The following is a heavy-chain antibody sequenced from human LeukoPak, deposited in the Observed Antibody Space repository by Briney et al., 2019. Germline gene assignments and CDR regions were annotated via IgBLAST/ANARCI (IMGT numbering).Heavy chain of an antibody. CDR1: GFTFSNYG. V-gene: IGHV3-30*03. CDR3: ARVISGYYCDH. Sequence: GSLRPSCAASGFTFSNYGMHWVRQAPGKGLEWAAFISYDGSKKYYADSVKGRFTISRDNSKNTLYLQMNSLRTEDTAVYYCARVISGYYCDHWGQGTLVTVSS. J-gene: IGHJ4*02. D-gene: IGHD3-22*01. CDR2: ISYDGSKK.